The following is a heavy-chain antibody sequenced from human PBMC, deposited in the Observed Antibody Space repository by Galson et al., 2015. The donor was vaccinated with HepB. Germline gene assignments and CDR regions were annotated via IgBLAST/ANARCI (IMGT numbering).Heavy chain of an antibody. J-gene: IGHJ6*03. V-gene: IGHV5-51*03. CDR1: GYSFTKYW. CDR3: ATYHGYCTSASCYTHEYFYYFYMDV. D-gene: IGHD2-2*02. CDR2: IYPGDSDT. Sequence: QSGAEVKKSGESLKISCTVFGYSFTKYWIAWVRQMPGKGLEWMGLIYPGDSDTRYSPSFQGQVTISADKSINTASMELSSLRSEDTAVYYCATYHGYCTSASCYTHEYFYYFYMDVWGTGTTVTVSS.